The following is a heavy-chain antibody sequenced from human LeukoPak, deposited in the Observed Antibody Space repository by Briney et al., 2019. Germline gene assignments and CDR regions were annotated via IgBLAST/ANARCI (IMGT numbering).Heavy chain of an antibody. CDR1: GGSISSSSYY. CDR2: IYYSGST. V-gene: IGHV4-39*07. D-gene: IGHD5-18*01. J-gene: IGHJ4*02. CDR3: AREGGYSYNH. Sequence: PSETLSLTCTVSGGSISSSSYYWGWIRQPPGTGLEWIGSIYYSGSTYYNPSLKSRVTISVDTSKNQFSLKLSSVTAADTAVYYCAREGGYSYNHWGQGTLVTVSS.